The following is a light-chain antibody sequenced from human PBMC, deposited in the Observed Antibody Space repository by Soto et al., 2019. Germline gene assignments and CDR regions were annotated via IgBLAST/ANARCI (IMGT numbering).Light chain of an antibody. CDR3: QQSYSTLTWT. CDR2: AAS. V-gene: IGKV1-39*01. CDR1: QGISSY. J-gene: IGKJ1*01. Sequence: IQLTQSPSSLSASVGDRVTITCRASQGISSYLAWYQQKPGKAPKLLIYAASTLQSGVPSRFSGSGSGTDFTLTISSLQPEDFATYYCQQSYSTLTWTFGQGTKVDIK.